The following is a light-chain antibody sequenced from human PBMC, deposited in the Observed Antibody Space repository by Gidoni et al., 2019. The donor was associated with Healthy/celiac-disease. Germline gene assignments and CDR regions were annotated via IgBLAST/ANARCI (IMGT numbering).Light chain of an antibody. V-gene: IGLV3-1*01. J-gene: IGLJ2*01. Sequence: SYELTQPPSVSVSPGQTATIACSGDKLGDKYASWYHHKPGQSPLLVVYQDNKRPSGIPERFSGSNSGNTATLTISGTQAMDEADYYCQAWDSGTVIFGGGTKLTVL. CDR3: QAWDSGTVI. CDR2: QDN. CDR1: KLGDKY.